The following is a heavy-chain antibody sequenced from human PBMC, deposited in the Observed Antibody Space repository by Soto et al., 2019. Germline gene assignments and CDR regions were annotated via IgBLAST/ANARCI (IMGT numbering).Heavy chain of an antibody. CDR1: GITFRNHA. CDR3: AREGGCSSTSCPSGQYYMDV. V-gene: IGHV3-11*01. J-gene: IGHJ6*03. CDR2: ISSSGSTI. Sequence: GGSLRLSCEASGITFRNHAMSWVRQAPGRGLEWVSYISSSGSTIYYADSVKGRFTISRDNAKNSLYVQMNSLRAEDTAVYYCAREGGCSSTSCPSGQYYMDVWGKGTTVTVSS. D-gene: IGHD2-2*01.